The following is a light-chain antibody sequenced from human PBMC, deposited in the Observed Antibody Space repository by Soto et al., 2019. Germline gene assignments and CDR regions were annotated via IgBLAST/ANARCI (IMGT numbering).Light chain of an antibody. CDR1: SSDVGGYNY. CDR3: TSYTTSTTYV. Sequence: HSALTQPASVSGSPGQSITISCTGTSSDVGGYNYVSWYQHQPGKAPKLMLYEVSTRPSGISNRFSGSKSGNTASLTISGLQADDEGDYYCTSYTTSTTYVFGTGTKVTVL. V-gene: IGLV2-14*01. CDR2: EVS. J-gene: IGLJ1*01.